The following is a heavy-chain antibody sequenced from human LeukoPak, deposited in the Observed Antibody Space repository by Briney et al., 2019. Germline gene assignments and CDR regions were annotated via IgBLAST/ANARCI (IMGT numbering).Heavy chain of an antibody. V-gene: IGHV4-31*03. Sequence: PSQTLSLTCTVSGGSISSGGYYWSWIRQHPGKGLEWIGYIYYSGSTYYNPSLKSRVTISVDTSKNQFSLKLSSVTAADTAVYYCARDTRGKDYSNYGAWFDHWGQGTLVTVSS. CDR3: ARDTRGKDYSNYGAWFDH. D-gene: IGHD4-11*01. CDR1: GGSISSGGYY. CDR2: IYYSGST. J-gene: IGHJ5*02.